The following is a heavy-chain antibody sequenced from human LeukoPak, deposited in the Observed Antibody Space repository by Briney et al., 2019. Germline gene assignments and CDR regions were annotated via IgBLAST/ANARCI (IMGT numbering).Heavy chain of an antibody. CDR3: ARGYVWGSYRYLDY. D-gene: IGHD3-16*02. CDR2: ISSSSTTI. J-gene: IGHJ4*02. V-gene: IGHV3-48*04. CDR1: GFTFSSYS. Sequence: GGSLRLSCAASGFTFSSYSINWVRQAPGKGLEWVSYISSSSTTIYYADSVKGRFTISRDNAKNSLYLQMNSLRAEDTAVYYCARGYVWGSYRYLDYWGQGTLVTVSS.